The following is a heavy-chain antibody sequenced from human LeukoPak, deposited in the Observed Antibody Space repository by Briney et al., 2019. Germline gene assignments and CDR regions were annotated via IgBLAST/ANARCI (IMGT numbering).Heavy chain of an antibody. V-gene: IGHV3-11*01. CDR2: ICDSGRTI. Sequence: GGSLRLSCAASGFTFSDYYMSWIRQAPGKGREWVSYICDSGRTIYYAHSVKGRFTISRDNAKNSVYLQMNTLRAEDTAVYYCARDRLGDYDHSGYYDKWGQGTLVTVSS. D-gene: IGHD3-22*01. CDR1: GFTFSDYY. J-gene: IGHJ4*02. CDR3: ARDRLGDYDHSGYYDK.